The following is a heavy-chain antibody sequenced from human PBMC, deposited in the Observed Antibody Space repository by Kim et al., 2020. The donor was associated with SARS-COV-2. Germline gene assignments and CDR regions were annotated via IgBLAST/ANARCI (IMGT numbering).Heavy chain of an antibody. V-gene: IGHV1-3*01. D-gene: IGHD6-13*01. Sequence: ASVKVSCKSSGYTFTSYAMHWVRQAPGQRLEWMGWINAGNGNTKYSQKFQGRVTITRDTSASTAYMELSSLRSEDTAVYYCARGNPRSSWNPSSYYYYYGMDVWGQGTTVTVSS. J-gene: IGHJ6*02. CDR1: GYTFTSYA. CDR3: ARGNPRSSWNPSSYYYYYGMDV. CDR2: INAGNGNT.